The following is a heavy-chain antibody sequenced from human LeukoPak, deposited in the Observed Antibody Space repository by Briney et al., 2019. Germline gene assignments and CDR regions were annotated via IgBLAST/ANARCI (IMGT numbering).Heavy chain of an antibody. CDR2: ISFDGTNK. CDR1: GFXFSHYA. D-gene: IGHD3-3*01. V-gene: IGHV3-30*03. Sequence: GRSLRLSCAASGFXFSHYAIHWVRQAPGKGLEWVAVISFDGTNKFYADSVKGRFTISRDNSKNALYLQMNSLRAEDTAVYYCARGRIFGVIYFDYWGQGTLVTVSS. J-gene: IGHJ4*02. CDR3: ARGRIFGVIYFDY.